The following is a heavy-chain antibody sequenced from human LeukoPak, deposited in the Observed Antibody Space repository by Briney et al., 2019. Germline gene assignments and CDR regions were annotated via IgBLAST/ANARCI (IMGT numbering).Heavy chain of an antibody. V-gene: IGHV4-59*01. CDR3: AGILAAVGRYDY. D-gene: IGHD6-13*01. CDR1: GGSITNYY. Sequence: SETLSLTCNVSGGSITNYYWSWIRQPPGKGLEWIGYMSYIGNTNYNPSLKSRVTISIDTSKNQISLNLRAVTAADTAVYYCAGILAAVGRYDYWGQGTLVTVSS. CDR2: MSYIGNT. J-gene: IGHJ4*02.